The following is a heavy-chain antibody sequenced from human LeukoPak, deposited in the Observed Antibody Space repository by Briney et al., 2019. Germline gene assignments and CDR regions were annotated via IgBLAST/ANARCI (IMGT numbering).Heavy chain of an antibody. CDR3: AVSPGYSYGVDY. CDR1: GGSISSYY. V-gene: IGHV4-59*08. D-gene: IGHD5-18*01. CDR2: IYYSGST. Sequence: SETLSLTCTVSGGSISSYYWSWIRQPPGKGLEWIGYIYYSGSTNYNPSLKSRVTISVDTSKNQFSLKLSSVTAAGTAVYYCAVSPGYSYGVDYWGQGTLVTVSS. J-gene: IGHJ4*02.